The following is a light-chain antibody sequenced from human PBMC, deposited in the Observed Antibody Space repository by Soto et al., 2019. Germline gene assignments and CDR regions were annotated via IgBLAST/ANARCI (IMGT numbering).Light chain of an antibody. Sequence: DIQMTQSPSTLSASVGDRVTITCRASQTLSGWLAWYQQKPGKAPKLLIYDVSTLESGVPSRFSGRGSGTEFTLTISSLQSDDFAIYYCQQYRTNSWTFGQGTNVDIK. CDR2: DVS. CDR1: QTLSGW. J-gene: IGKJ1*01. CDR3: QQYRTNSWT. V-gene: IGKV1-5*01.